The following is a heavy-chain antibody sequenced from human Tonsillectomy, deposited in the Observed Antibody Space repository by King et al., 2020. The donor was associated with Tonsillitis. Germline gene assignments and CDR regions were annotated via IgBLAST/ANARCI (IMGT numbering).Heavy chain of an antibody. D-gene: IGHD2-21*02. J-gene: IGHJ4*02. CDR2: IKQDGSGK. CDR1: GFTFSTYW. CDR3: ASDQIVVVTATPAFDS. Sequence: VQLVESGRGLVQPGGSLRLSCAASGFTFSTYWMSWVRQAPGKGLEWVANIKQDGSGKYYVDSVKGRFTISRDNAKNSLYLHMSSLRAEDTAVYFCASDQIVVVTATPAFDSWGQGTLVTVSS. V-gene: IGHV3-7*01.